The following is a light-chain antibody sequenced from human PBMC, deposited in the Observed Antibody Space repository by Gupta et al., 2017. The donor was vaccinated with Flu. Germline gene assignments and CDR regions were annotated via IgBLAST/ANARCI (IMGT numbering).Light chain of an antibody. CDR3: ATWDGSLGGRV. J-gene: IGLJ3*02. Sequence: VSISCSGSSSNIGKNFVYWYRQLPGAAPKLLIYRTDERPSGVPDRFSGSKSGTSASLAISGLRSEDEADYYCATWDGSLGGRVFGGGTKLTVL. V-gene: IGLV1-47*01. CDR2: RTD. CDR1: SSNIGKNF.